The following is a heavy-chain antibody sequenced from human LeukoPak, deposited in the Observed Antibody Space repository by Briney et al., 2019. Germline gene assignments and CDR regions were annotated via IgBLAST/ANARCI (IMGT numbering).Heavy chain of an antibody. Sequence: SETLSLTCAVYGGSFSGYYWSWIRQPPGKGLEWIGEIHHSGSTNYNPSLKSRVTISVDTSKNQFSLKLSSVTAADTAVYYCARGTARLVYWGQGTLVTVSS. D-gene: IGHD6-6*01. V-gene: IGHV4-34*01. CDR1: GGSFSGYY. CDR3: ARGTARLVY. J-gene: IGHJ4*02. CDR2: IHHSGST.